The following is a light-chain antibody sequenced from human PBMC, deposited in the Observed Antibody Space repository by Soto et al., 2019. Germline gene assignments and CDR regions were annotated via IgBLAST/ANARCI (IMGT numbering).Light chain of an antibody. CDR1: RTIGTN. CDR2: KTS. CDR3: QQYADWPLT. V-gene: IGKV3-15*01. J-gene: IGKJ4*01. Sequence: IVMTQSPATVSVSPGESTSLSCRASRTIGTNLGWYQQKPGQAPRLLISKTSNRATGVPARFSGSGSGTEFTLTKTSLQSEDIAVYYCQQYADWPLTFGGGTKVDIK.